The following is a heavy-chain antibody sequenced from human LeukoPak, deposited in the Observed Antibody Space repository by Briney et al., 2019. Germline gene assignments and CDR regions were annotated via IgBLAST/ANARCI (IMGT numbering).Heavy chain of an antibody. CDR2: INQDGSEE. Sequence: GGSLRLSCAASGFTFCIYWMSWVRQAPGKGLEWVANINQDGSEEYYVDSLKGRFTISRDNAKNSLYLQMNSLRADDTAVYYCARYCTIGSCFDYWGQGTLVTVSS. J-gene: IGHJ4*02. D-gene: IGHD2-8*01. CDR3: ARYCTIGSCFDY. V-gene: IGHV3-7*04. CDR1: GFTFCIYW.